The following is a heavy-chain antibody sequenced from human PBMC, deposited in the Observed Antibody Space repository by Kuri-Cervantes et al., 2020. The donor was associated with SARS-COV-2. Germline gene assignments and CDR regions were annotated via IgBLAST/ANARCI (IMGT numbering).Heavy chain of an antibody. V-gene: IGHV3-48*03. D-gene: IGHD1-26*01. CDR3: TRWRVGAKT. J-gene: IGHJ4*02. Sequence: GESLKISCAASGFTFSSYEMNWVRQTPGKGLEWVSYISSTGDTIYYADSVKGRFTISRDNAKNSLYLQMNSLRAEDTAVYYCTRWRVGAKTWGQGNPGHRLL. CDR2: ISSTGDTI. CDR1: GFTFSSYE.